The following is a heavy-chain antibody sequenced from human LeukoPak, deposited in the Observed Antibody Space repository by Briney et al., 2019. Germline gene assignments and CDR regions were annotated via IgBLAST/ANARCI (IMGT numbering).Heavy chain of an antibody. J-gene: IGHJ3*02. CDR2: INPSGGST. CDR1: GYTFTSYY. D-gene: IGHD5-18*01. CDR3: AREPYVDTAMVGAFDI. V-gene: IGHV1-46*01. Sequence: ASVKVSCKASGYTFTSYYMHWVRQAPGQGLEWMGIINPSGGSTSYAQKFQGRVTMTRDMSTSTVYMELSSLRSEDTAVYYRAREPYVDTAMVGAFDIWGQGTMVTVSS.